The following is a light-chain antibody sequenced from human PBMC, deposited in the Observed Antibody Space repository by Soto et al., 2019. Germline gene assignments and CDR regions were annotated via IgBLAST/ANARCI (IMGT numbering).Light chain of an antibody. CDR1: SSDVGGYNY. V-gene: IGLV2-14*01. CDR3: SSYTGSSTLV. CDR2: EVN. J-gene: IGLJ2*01. Sequence: QSALTQPASVSGSPGQSITISCTGTSSDVGGYNYVSWYQQHPGKAPKLMIFEVNNRPSGVSNRFSGSKSGITASLTISGLQADDEADYYCSSYTGSSTLVFGGGTKLTVL.